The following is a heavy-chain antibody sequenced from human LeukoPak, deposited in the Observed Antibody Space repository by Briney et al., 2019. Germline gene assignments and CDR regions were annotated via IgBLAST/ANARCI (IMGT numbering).Heavy chain of an antibody. V-gene: IGHV4-34*01. J-gene: IGHJ4*02. CDR1: GGSFSGYY. CDR2: INHSGST. D-gene: IGHD4-17*01. Sequence: SETLSLTCAVYGGSFSGYYWSWIRQPPGKGLEWIGEINHSGSTNYNPSLKSRVTISVDTSKNQFSLKLSSVTAADTAVYYCARPYGDYSDYWGQGTLVTVS. CDR3: ARPYGDYSDY.